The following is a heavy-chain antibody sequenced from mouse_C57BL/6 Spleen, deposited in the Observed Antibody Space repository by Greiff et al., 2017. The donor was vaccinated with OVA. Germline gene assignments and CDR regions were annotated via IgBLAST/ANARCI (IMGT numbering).Heavy chain of an antibody. Sequence: VQLQQPGTELVKPGASVKLSCKASGYTFTSYWMHWVKQRPGQGLEWIGNINPSNGGTNYYEKFKSKATLTVDKSSSTAYMQLSSLTSEDSAVYYCARRDYYYGNYDWYFDVWGTGTTVTVSS. D-gene: IGHD2-1*01. V-gene: IGHV1-53*01. J-gene: IGHJ1*03. CDR3: ARRDYYYGNYDWYFDV. CDR2: INPSNGGT. CDR1: GYTFTSYW.